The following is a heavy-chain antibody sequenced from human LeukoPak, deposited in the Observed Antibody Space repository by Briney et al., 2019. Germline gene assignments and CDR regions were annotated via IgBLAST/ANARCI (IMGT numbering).Heavy chain of an antibody. CDR3: ARGYSYIDY. CDR2: ISYDGSNK. Sequence: GRSLGLSCAASGFTFSSYAMHWVRQAPGKGLEWVAVISYDGSNKYYADSVKGRFTISRDNSKNTLYLQMNSLRAEDTAVYYCARGYSYIDYWGQGTLVTVSS. D-gene: IGHD5-18*01. CDR1: GFTFSSYA. J-gene: IGHJ4*02. V-gene: IGHV3-30-3*01.